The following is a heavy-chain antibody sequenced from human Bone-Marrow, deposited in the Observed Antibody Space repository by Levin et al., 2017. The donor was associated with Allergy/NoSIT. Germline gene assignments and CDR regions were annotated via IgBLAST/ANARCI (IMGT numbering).Heavy chain of an antibody. J-gene: IGHJ5*02. Sequence: SETLSLTCAVSGASVSHNNWWSWVRQPPGKGLEWIGEIHHSGTTNYNPSLKSRVAMSVDKSNNLFSLQLTSATAADTAVYYCARGTSRLRLAELLDTWGQGALVTVSS. CDR1: GASVSHNNW. CDR3: ARGTSRLRLAELLDT. V-gene: IGHV4-4*02. D-gene: IGHD3-16*01. CDR2: IHHSGTT.